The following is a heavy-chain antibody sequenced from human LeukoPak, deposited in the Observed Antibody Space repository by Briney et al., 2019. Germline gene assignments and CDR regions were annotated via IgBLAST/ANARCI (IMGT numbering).Heavy chain of an antibody. J-gene: IGHJ4*02. D-gene: IGHD4-23*01. V-gene: IGHV3-48*01. CDR1: GFTFSSYS. CDR3: ARVDYGANSEAYYFDY. Sequence: PGGSLRLSCAASGFTFSSYSMNWVRQAPGKGLEWVSYISSSSSTIYYADSVKGRFTISRDNAKNSLYLQMNSLRAEDTAVYYCARVDYGANSEAYYFDYWGQGTLVTVSS. CDR2: ISSSSSTI.